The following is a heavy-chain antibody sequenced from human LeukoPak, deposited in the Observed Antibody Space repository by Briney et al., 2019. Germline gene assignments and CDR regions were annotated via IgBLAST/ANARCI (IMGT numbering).Heavy chain of an antibody. V-gene: IGHV4-34*01. CDR2: INHNGNT. Sequence: EPSETLSLTCGVSGGSFSTFYWNWIRQHPGKGLEWIGEINHNGNTNYNPSLKGRVTLSVDKSKNQFSLKLRSVTAADTALYYCATVAILAEFHFDHWGQGLLVTVSS. CDR1: GGSFSTFY. D-gene: IGHD3-16*01. J-gene: IGHJ4*02. CDR3: ATVAILAEFHFDH.